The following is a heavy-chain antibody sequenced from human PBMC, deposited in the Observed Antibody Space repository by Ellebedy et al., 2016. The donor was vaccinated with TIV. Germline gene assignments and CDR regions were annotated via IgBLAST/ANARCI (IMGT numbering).Heavy chain of an antibody. J-gene: IGHJ4*02. CDR2: LYHTGIT. D-gene: IGHD6-19*01. Sequence: MPSETLSLTCTVSGGSIRTSSWSWIRQPPGKGLEWIGSLYHTGITNYNPSLKNRVTMSVDVSKSQFSLNLGSVIAADTAIYYCARGASGWFFDNWGQGTLVTVSS. CDR3: ARGASGWFFDN. V-gene: IGHV4-59*01. CDR1: GGSIRTSS.